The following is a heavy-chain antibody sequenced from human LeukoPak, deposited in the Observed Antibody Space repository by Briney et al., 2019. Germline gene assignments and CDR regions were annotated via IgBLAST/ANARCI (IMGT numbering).Heavy chain of an antibody. D-gene: IGHD3-3*01. CDR2: IRYDGSEK. V-gene: IGHV3-30*02. CDR3: VRDTSVGAAYFDF. Sequence: GGSLRLSCAASRFRFSSYGMHWVRQAPGKGLEWVAFIRYDGSEKFYAESVTGRFTISRDNSKNTLSLQMTTLRPDDTAVYFCVRDTSVGAAYFDFWGQGALVAVSS. J-gene: IGHJ4*02. CDR1: RFRFSSYG.